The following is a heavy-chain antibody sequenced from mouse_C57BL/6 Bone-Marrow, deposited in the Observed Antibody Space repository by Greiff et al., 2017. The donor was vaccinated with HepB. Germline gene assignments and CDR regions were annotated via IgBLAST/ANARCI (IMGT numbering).Heavy chain of an antibody. Sequence: VQLLQSGPELVKPGDSVKISCKASGYSFTGSFMNWVMQSHGKSLEWIGRINPYNGDTFYNQKFKGKATLTVDKSSSTAHMALRSLTSEDSAVYYCARGGTPLYWYFDVWGTGTTVTVSS. V-gene: IGHV1-20*01. CDR1: GYSFTGSF. J-gene: IGHJ1*03. D-gene: IGHD2-14*01. CDR3: ARGGTPLYWYFDV. CDR2: INPYNGDT.